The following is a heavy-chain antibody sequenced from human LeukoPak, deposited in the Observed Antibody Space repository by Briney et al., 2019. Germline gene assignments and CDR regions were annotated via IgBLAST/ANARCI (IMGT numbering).Heavy chain of an antibody. CDR2: ISYDGSNK. Sequence: GGSLRLSCAASGFTFSSYAMHWVRQAPGKGLEWVAVISYDGSNKYYADSVKGRFTISRDNSKNTLYLQMNSLRAEDTAVYYCARDGSVDIVATITYWNYWGQGTLVTVSS. J-gene: IGHJ4*02. CDR1: GFTFSSYA. D-gene: IGHD5-12*01. V-gene: IGHV3-30-3*01. CDR3: ARDGSVDIVATITYWNY.